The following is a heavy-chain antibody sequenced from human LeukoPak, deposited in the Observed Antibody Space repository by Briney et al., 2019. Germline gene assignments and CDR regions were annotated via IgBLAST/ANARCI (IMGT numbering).Heavy chain of an antibody. CDR2: IYYSGST. D-gene: IGHD3-9*01. V-gene: IGHV4-59*01. J-gene: IGHJ4*02. CDR1: GGSISSYY. Sequence: PSETLSLTCTVSGGSISSYYWSWIRQPPGKGLEWIGYIYYSGSTNYNPSLKSRVTISVDMSKNQFSLKLSSVTAADTAVYYCARTPYYDILTGYSYYFDYWGQGTLVTVSS. CDR3: ARTPYYDILTGYSYYFDY.